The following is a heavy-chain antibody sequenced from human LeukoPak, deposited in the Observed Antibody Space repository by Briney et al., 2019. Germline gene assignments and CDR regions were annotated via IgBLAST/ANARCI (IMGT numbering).Heavy chain of an antibody. CDR2: ISGSGGST. D-gene: IGHD3-9*01. Sequence: PGGSLRLSCAASGFTFSSYAMSWVRQAPGKGLEWVSAISGSGGSTYYADSVKGRFTISRDNSKNTLYLQMNSLRAEDTAVYYSAKDRFNYDILTGAFQHWGQGTLVTVSS. CDR3: AKDRFNYDILTGAFQH. CDR1: GFTFSSYA. J-gene: IGHJ1*01. V-gene: IGHV3-23*01.